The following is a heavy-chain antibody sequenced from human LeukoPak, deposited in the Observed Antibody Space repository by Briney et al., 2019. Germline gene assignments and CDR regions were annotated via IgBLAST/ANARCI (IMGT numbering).Heavy chain of an antibody. CDR1: GFTFSSYW. J-gene: IGHJ4*02. Sequence: GGSLRLPCAASGFTFSSYWMSWVRQAPGKGLEWVANIKQDGSEKYYVDSVKGRFTISRDNAKNSLYLQMNSLRAEDTAVYYCARGRLRLDFDYWGQGTLVTVSS. CDR2: IKQDGSEK. CDR3: ARGRLRLDFDY. V-gene: IGHV3-7*01.